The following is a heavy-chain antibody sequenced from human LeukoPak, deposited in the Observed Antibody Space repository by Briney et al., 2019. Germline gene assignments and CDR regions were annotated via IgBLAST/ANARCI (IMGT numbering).Heavy chain of an antibody. D-gene: IGHD3-3*01. CDR1: GFTFRSYA. V-gene: IGHV3-23*01. Sequence: GGSLRLSCAASGFTFRSYAMSWVRQAPGKGLEGVSAISGSGGSTYYADSVKGGFTISRDKSKNTLYLQMNSLRAEDTAVDYCAKGLYYDFWSGYLAYWGQGTLVTVSS. CDR3: AKGLYYDFWSGYLAY. CDR2: ISGSGGST. J-gene: IGHJ4*02.